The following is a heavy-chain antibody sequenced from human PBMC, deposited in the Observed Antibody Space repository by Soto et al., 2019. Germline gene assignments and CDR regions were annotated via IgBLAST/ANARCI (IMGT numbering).Heavy chain of an antibody. V-gene: IGHV3-23*01. CDR3: AKDREKVPSAFDY. CDR2: ISGSGGST. Sequence: GALRLSCAASGFTCSSYAMSWVRQAPGKGLEWVSAISGSGGSTYYADSAKGRFTISRDNSKNTLYLQMNSLRAEDTAVYYCAKDREKVPSAFDYWGQGTLATVAS. D-gene: IGHD3-10*01. CDR1: GFTCSSYA. J-gene: IGHJ4*02.